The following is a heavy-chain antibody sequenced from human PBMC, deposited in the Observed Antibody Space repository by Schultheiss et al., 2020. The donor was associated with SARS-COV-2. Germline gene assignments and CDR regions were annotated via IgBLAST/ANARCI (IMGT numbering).Heavy chain of an antibody. J-gene: IGHJ4*02. V-gene: IGHV3-30*01. CDR3: ARRSTLWFGDLGFDY. CDR2: ISYDGSNK. D-gene: IGHD3-10*01. CDR1: GFTFSSYV. Sequence: GGSLRLSCAASGFTFSSYVMHWVRQAPGKGLEWVAVISYDGSNKYYADSVKGRFTTSRDNSKNTLYLQMNSLRTEDTAVYSCARRSTLWFGDLGFDYWGQGTLVTVSS.